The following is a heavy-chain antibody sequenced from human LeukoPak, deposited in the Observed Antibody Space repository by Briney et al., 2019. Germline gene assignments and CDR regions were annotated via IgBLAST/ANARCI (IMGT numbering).Heavy chain of an antibody. J-gene: IGHJ4*02. V-gene: IGHV4-30-4*08. CDR1: GGSISSGDYY. CDR2: IDYSGST. CDR3: AREADVWGNHYFDY. D-gene: IGHD3-16*01. Sequence: SQTLSLTCAVSGGSISSGDYYWRWIRQPPGKGLEWIVYIDYSGSTYYNPSLNSRVTISVDTTKNQFSLKLSSVTAADTGVYYCAREADVWGNHYFDYWGQGTLVTVSS.